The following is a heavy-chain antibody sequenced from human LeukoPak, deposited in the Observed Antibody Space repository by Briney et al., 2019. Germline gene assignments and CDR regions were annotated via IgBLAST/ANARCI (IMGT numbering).Heavy chain of an antibody. V-gene: IGHV1-18*01. J-gene: IGHJ4*02. CDR3: ASATDYDFWSGMYYFDY. Sequence: ASVNVSCKASGYTFTSYGISWVRQAPGQGLEWMGWISAYNGNTNYAQKLQGRVTMTTDPSTSTAYMELRSLTSDDTAVYYCASATDYDFWSGMYYFDYWGQGTLVPVSS. CDR1: GYTFTSYG. CDR2: ISAYNGNT. D-gene: IGHD3-3*01.